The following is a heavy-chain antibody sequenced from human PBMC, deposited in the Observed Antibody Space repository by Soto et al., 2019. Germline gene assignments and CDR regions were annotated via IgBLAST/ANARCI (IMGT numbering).Heavy chain of an antibody. CDR2: INHSGST. J-gene: IGHJ5*02. D-gene: IGHD3-3*01. Sequence: PSETLSLTCAVYVGSFSGYYWSLIRQPPGKGLEWIGEINHSGSTNYNPSLKSRVTISVDTSKNQFSLKLSSVTAADTAVYYCARGWIFGVFMRWFEPWGQGTMVNVSS. CDR1: VGSFSGYY. CDR3: ARGWIFGVFMRWFEP. V-gene: IGHV4-34*01.